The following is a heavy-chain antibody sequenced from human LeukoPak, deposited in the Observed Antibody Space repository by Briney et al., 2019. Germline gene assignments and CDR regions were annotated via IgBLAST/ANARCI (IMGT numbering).Heavy chain of an antibody. D-gene: IGHD3-22*01. J-gene: IGHJ1*01. CDR1: GFTLSSYW. CDR3: ARAPSEIGGYYPEYFRH. V-gene: IGHV3-74*01. Sequence: GGSLRLSCAASGFTLSSYWMHWVRQAPGKGLVWVSRIKSGGRTNYADSVKGRFTISRDNAKNTVSLQMNSLRAEDTGVYYCARAPSEIGGYYPEYFRHWGQGTLVIVSS. CDR2: IKSGGRT.